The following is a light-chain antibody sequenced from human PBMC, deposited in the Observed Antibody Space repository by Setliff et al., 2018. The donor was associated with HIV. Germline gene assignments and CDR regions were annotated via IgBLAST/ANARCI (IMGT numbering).Light chain of an antibody. Sequence: QSVLTQPPSVSAAPGQKVTISCSGSSSNIGNNYVSWYQQVPGTAPKLLIFEDNKRPSGIPDRFSVSKSGTSTTLGITGLQTGDEADYYCETFDSSLRAPVFGGGTQLTVL. V-gene: IGLV1-51*02. J-gene: IGLJ3*02. CDR1: SSNIGNNY. CDR3: ETFDSSLRAPV. CDR2: EDN.